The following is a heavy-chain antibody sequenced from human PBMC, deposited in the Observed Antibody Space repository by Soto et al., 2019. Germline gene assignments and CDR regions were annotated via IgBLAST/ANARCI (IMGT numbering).Heavy chain of an antibody. V-gene: IGHV4-34*01. J-gene: IGHJ5*02. CDR1: AGSFSGYY. CDR2: VNDSGNS. Sequence: QVQLHQWGAGQLRASETLSLTCGVSAGSFSGYYWCWIRQPPGKGLEWIGEVNDSGNSNYNPALNRRVVISVDTPKNEFSMKMNTVTAADTGVYYCEKVRRWLPEEMVDLWGQGALVTVSS. CDR3: EKVRRWLPEEMVDL. D-gene: IGHD5-12*01.